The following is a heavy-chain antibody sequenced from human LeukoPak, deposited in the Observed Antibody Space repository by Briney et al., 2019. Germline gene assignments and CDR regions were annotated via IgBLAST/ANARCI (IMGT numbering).Heavy chain of an antibody. CDR1: GGSLSGFY. V-gene: IGHV4-34*01. D-gene: IGHD5-24*01. CDR3: ARGLGEGYPDS. J-gene: IGHJ4*02. CDR2: VNHSRGT. Sequence: PSETLSLSYAVHGGSLSGFYWTWMRQPPGKGPEWIGEVNHSRGTNYNPSLKSRVTISEDTSKNQFSLNLTSVTAADTAVYYCARGLGEGYPDSWGQGTLVTVSS.